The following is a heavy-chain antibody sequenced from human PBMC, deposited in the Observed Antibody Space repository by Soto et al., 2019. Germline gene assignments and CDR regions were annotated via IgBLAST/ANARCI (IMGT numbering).Heavy chain of an antibody. J-gene: IGHJ4*02. Sequence: QLQLQESGSGLVKPSQTLSLTCAVSGGYISSGGYSCKWIRQRPGKGLEWIGYIYHSGSTYYNPSLKSRVTISVDRSKNQFSLKLSSVTAADTAVYYCARGMTTVTTFDYWGQGTLVTVSS. CDR3: ARGMTTVTTFDY. D-gene: IGHD4-17*01. CDR2: IYHSGST. CDR1: GGYISSGGYS. V-gene: IGHV4-30-2*01.